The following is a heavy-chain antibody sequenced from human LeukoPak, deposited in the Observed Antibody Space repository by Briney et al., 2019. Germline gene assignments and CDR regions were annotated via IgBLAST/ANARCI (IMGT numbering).Heavy chain of an antibody. CDR1: GGTFSSYA. CDR2: IIPIFGTA. V-gene: IGHV1-69*13. J-gene: IGHJ6*03. Sequence: SVKVSCKASGGTFSSYAISWVRQAPGQGLEWMGGIIPIFGTANYAQKFQGRVTITADESTGTAYMELSSLRSEDTAVYYCARGMIVGNYYYYYMDVWGKGTTVTVSS. CDR3: ARGMIVGNYYYYYMDV. D-gene: IGHD3-22*01.